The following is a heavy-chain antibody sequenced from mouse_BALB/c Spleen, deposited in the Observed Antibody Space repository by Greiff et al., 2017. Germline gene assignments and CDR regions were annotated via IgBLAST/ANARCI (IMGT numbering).Heavy chain of an antibody. CDR3: TRGRNYGSGY. V-gene: IGHV3-2*02. CDR1: GYSFTSDYV. Sequence: EVQRVESGPGLVKPSQSLSLTCSVTGYSFTSDYVWYWIRQSTGNKLEWMGYISYSGSTSYNPSLKSRILNTRDTSKNQFFLQLNSVTTKDTATCYCTRGRNYGSGYWGQGTTLTVSS. D-gene: IGHD1-1*01. CDR2: ISYSGST. J-gene: IGHJ2*01.